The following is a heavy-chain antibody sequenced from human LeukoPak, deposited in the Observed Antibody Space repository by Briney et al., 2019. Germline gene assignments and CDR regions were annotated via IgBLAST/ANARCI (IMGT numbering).Heavy chain of an antibody. CDR3: PRAMGLAAAGHRAFDF. CDR1: GDSVSSNSVA. Sequence: SQTLSLTCVSSGDSVSSNSVAWSWIRQSPSRGLEWLGRTYYRSKWYNDYAVSVRSRITIDPDTSKNQFSLQLNSVTPEDTAVYYGPRAMGLAAAGHRAFDFWGQGTLVTVSS. J-gene: IGHJ4*02. V-gene: IGHV6-1*01. D-gene: IGHD6-13*01. CDR2: TYYRSKWYN.